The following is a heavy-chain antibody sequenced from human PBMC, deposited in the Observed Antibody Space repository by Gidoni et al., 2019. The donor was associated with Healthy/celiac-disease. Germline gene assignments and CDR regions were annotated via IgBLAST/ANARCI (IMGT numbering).Heavy chain of an antibody. CDR3: ARARGYGGYFDY. J-gene: IGHJ4*02. D-gene: IGHD5-18*01. CDR2: IYHSGST. CDR1: GGSISSGGYS. Sequence: QLQLHVSGSGLVKPSQTLSLTCALAGGSISSGGYSWSWIRQPPGKGLEWIGYIYHSGSTYYNPSLKSRVTISVDRSKNQFSLKLSSGTAADTAVYYCARARGYGGYFDYWGQGTLVTVSS. V-gene: IGHV4-30-2*01.